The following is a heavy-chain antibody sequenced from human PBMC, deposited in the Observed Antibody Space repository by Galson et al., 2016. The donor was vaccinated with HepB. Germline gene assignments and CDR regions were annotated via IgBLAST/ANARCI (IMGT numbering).Heavy chain of an antibody. Sequence: SLRLSCAASGFTFSDYAMHWVRQAPGKGLEWVAVLSFDGSNPYYADSVKGRFTISRDNSKNTLFLHMRSLRPEDTAVYYCARPTLRLLEWLPFDYWGQGTLVTVSS. V-gene: IGHV3-30*15. D-gene: IGHD3-3*01. CDR1: GFTFSDYA. J-gene: IGHJ4*02. CDR2: LSFDGSNP. CDR3: ARPTLRLLEWLPFDY.